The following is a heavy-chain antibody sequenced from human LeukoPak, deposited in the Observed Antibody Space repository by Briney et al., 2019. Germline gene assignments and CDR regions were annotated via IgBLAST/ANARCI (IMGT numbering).Heavy chain of an antibody. D-gene: IGHD3-10*01. Sequence: SETLSLTCTVSGGSISSYYWSWIRQPPGKGLEWIGEINHSGSTNYNPSLKSRVTISVDTSKNQFSLKLSSVTAADTAVYYCARSYGSLNWFDPWGQGTLVTVSS. J-gene: IGHJ5*02. V-gene: IGHV4-34*01. CDR3: ARSYGSLNWFDP. CDR2: INHSGST. CDR1: GGSISSYY.